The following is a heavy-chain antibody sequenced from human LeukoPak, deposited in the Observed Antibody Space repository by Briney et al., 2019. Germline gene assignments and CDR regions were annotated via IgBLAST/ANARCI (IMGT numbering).Heavy chain of an antibody. CDR2: ISGSGGST. CDR3: AKFGLGATYFDY. Sequence: AGGSLRLSCAASGFTFSSYAMSWVRQAPGKGLEWVSTISGSGGSTYYADSVKGRFTISRDNSKNTLYLQMNSLRAEDTAAYYCAKFGLGATYFDYWGQGTLVAVSS. J-gene: IGHJ4*02. CDR1: GFTFSSYA. D-gene: IGHD1-26*01. V-gene: IGHV3-23*01.